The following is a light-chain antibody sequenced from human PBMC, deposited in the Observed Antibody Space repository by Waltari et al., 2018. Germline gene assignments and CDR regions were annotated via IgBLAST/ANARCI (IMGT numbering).Light chain of an antibody. CDR3: HSRDTSSTRV. V-gene: IGLV3-19*01. Sequence: SSELTQDPSVFVALGQTVRITCQGDSLRRFYARWYQQRPGQAPILVLYGQNNRPSGIPDRFSGSTSGNTASLTITGAQAEDEADYYCHSRDTSSTRVFGGETRLTV. CDR2: GQN. J-gene: IGLJ2*01. CDR1: SLRRFY.